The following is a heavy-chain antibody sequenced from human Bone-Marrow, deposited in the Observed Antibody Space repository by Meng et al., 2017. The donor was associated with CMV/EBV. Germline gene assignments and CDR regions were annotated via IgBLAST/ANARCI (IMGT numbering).Heavy chain of an antibody. Sequence: KASGGTFSSDTSSWVRQAPGQGLEWMGRIIPILGIANYAQKFQGRVTITADKYTSTAYMELSSLRSENTAVYYCARVYCSSTSCPLDWGQGTLVTVSS. CDR1: GGTFSSDT. D-gene: IGHD2-2*01. CDR2: IIPILGIA. V-gene: IGHV1-69*02. J-gene: IGHJ4*02. CDR3: ARVYCSSTSCPLD.